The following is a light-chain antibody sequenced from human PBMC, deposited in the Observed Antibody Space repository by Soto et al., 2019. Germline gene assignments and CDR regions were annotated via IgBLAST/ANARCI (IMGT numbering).Light chain of an antibody. J-gene: IGLJ2*01. CDR2: EVT. CDR3: FSFVGSTVL. V-gene: IGLV2-8*01. CDR1: SSDIGAYNY. Sequence: QSVLTQPPSASGSPGQSVTISCTGTSSDIGAYNYVSWYQQHPGKAPKLMILEVTKRPSGVPDRFSGSKSGNTASLTVSGLQAEDEADYYCFSFVGSTVLFGGGTKLTVL.